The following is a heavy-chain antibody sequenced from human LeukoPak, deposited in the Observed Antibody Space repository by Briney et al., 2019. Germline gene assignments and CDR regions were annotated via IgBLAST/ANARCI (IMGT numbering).Heavy chain of an antibody. Sequence: SETLSLTCSVSGISITGFHWGWIRQPPGKGLEWIGYIQASGTTKHNPSLKSRVTISIDTSKAQFSLNVNSVSAADTAMYYCARLDSCGADSCIDSWGQGNLVIVSS. CDR2: IQASGTT. D-gene: IGHD2-21*01. CDR1: GISITGFH. V-gene: IGHV4-59*01. CDR3: ARLDSCGADSCIDS. J-gene: IGHJ4*02.